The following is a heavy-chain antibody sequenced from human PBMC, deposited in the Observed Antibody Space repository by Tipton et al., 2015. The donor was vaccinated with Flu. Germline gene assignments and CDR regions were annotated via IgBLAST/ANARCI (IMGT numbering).Heavy chain of an antibody. CDR3: ARGDGYSSSWYEAFDI. Sequence: QLVQSGGGVVQPGRSLRLSCAASGFTFSSYGMHWVRQAPGKGLEWVAVIWYDGSNKYYADSVKGRFTISRDNSKNTLYLQMNSLRAEDTAVYYCARGDGYSSSWYEAFDIWGQGTMVTVSS. CDR1: GFTFSSYG. D-gene: IGHD6-13*01. CDR2: IWYDGSNK. J-gene: IGHJ3*02. V-gene: IGHV3-33*01.